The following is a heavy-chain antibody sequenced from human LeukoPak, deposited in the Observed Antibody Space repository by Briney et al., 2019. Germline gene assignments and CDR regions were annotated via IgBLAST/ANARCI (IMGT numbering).Heavy chain of an antibody. Sequence: SETLSLTCAVYGGSFSGYYWSWIRQPPGKGLEWIGEINHSGSTNYNPSLKSRVTISVDTSKNQFSLKLSSVTAADTAVYYCARAYYGSGSYFLWDYWGQGTLVTVSS. CDR3: ARAYYGSGSYFLWDY. CDR1: GGSFSGYY. V-gene: IGHV4-34*01. CDR2: INHSGST. J-gene: IGHJ4*02. D-gene: IGHD3-10*01.